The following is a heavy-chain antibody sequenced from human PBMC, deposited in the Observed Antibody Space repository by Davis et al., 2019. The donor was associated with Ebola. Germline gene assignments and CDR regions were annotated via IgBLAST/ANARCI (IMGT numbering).Heavy chain of an antibody. CDR1: GGSIGTYY. V-gene: IGHV4-59*12. CDR3: ARDRGTLGFDF. Sequence: SETLSLTCTVSGGSIGTYYWSWIRQPPGKGLEWIGWIDYSGSINYNPSLESRVTISVDTSKNHFSLHLSSVTPEDTAVYYCARDRGTLGFDFWGQGTLVTVSS. J-gene: IGHJ4*02. CDR2: IDYSGSI. D-gene: IGHD1-7*01.